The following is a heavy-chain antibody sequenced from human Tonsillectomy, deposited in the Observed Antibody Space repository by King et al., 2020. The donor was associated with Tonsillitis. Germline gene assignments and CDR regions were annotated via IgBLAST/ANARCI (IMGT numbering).Heavy chain of an antibody. CDR2: ISYDGSNK. D-gene: IGHD4-11*01. CDR3: ARPFNPPVTTSGY. J-gene: IGHJ4*02. CDR1: GFTFSDYG. Sequence: VQLVESGGGVVQSGRSLRLSCAASGFTFSDYGMHWVRQAPGKGLEWVAVISYDGSNKYYADSVKGRFTISRDNSKNTMYLQMNSLRAEDTAVYYCARPFNPPVTTSGYWGQGTLVTVSS. V-gene: IGHV3-30*03.